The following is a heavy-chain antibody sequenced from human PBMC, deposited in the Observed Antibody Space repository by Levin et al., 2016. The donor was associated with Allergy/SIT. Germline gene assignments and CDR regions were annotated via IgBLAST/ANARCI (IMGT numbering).Heavy chain of an antibody. V-gene: IGHV3-13*05. CDR3: ARARSVLSFWYFDL. D-gene: IGHD2-15*01. Sequence: GESLKISCAASGFTFSSYDMHWVRQATGKGLEWVSAISTAGDPYYPGSVKGRFTISRENAKNSLYLQMNSLRAGDTAVYYCARARSVLSFWYFDLWGRGTLVTVSS. CDR1: GFTFSSYD. CDR2: ISTAGDP. J-gene: IGHJ2*01.